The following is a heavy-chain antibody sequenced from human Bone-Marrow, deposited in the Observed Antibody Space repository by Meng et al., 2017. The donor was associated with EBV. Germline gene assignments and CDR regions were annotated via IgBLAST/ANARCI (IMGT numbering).Heavy chain of an antibody. CDR3: AKSFRIAAFNWFDP. Sequence: EVQLLESGGGLVQPGGSLRLSWAPSGFTFTSSAMSWVRQAPGKGLEWVSSISGSGASAYYADSVKGRFTISRDNSKNTLFLQMNSLRAEDTAVYYCAKSFRIAAFNWFDPWGQGTLVTVAS. D-gene: IGHD6-13*01. CDR1: GFTFTSSA. J-gene: IGHJ5*02. CDR2: ISGSGASA. V-gene: IGHV3-23*01.